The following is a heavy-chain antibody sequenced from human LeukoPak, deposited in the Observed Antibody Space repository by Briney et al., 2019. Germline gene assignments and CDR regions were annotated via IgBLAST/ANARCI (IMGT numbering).Heavy chain of an antibody. CDR1: GFTFSSYW. J-gene: IGHJ4*02. CDR2: IKRDGSEK. Sequence: GGSLRLSCAASGFTFSSYWMSWVRQAPGKGLEWVANIKRDGSEKYYVDSVKGRFTTSRDNAKNLLYLQMNSLRAEDTAVYYCARDWGYCSSTSCYPFDYWGQGTLVTVSS. D-gene: IGHD2-2*01. V-gene: IGHV3-7*01. CDR3: ARDWGYCSSTSCYPFDY.